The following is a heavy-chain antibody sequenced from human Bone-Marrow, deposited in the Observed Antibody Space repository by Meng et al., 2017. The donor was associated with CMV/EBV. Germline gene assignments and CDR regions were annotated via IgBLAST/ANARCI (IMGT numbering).Heavy chain of an antibody. CDR1: GFTVSSDY. Sequence: GESLKISCAGSGFTVSSDYMSWVRQTPGKGLEWVSIIFAAGNTYYADSVKGRFTVSRDSSKNTLYLQMNSLRAEDTAVYYCTREDLTLRHYRRYWGQGTLVTVSS. J-gene: IGHJ4*02. V-gene: IGHV3-66*02. CDR3: TREDLTLRHYRRY. D-gene: IGHD1-26*01. CDR2: IFAAGNT.